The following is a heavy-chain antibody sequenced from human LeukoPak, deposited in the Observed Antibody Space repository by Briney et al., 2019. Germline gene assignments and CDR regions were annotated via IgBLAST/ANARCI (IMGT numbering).Heavy chain of an antibody. D-gene: IGHD1-14*01. CDR3: ARSEMADY. V-gene: IGHV1-2*02. CDR1: GYTFTGYY. J-gene: IGHJ4*02. Sequence: ASVKVSCKAAGYTFTGYYMHWVRQAPGQGLEWMGWINPDSGATNYAQRFQGRVTMTRDTSISTAYMELSRLRSDDTALYYCARSEMADYWGQGTLVTVSS. CDR2: INPDSGAT.